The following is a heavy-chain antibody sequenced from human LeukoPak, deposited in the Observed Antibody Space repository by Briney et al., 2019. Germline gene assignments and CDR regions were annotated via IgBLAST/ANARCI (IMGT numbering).Heavy chain of an antibody. Sequence: PGGSLRLSCEASGFTFRSYSMNWVRQAPGKGLEWISYISGSSNSIYYADSVKGRFTISRDNAKNSLFLQMNSLRDEDTAVYYCARDLVYAFDIWGQGTMVTVSS. J-gene: IGHJ3*02. CDR1: GFTFRSYS. CDR2: ISGSSNSI. D-gene: IGHD6-13*01. V-gene: IGHV3-48*02. CDR3: ARDLVYAFDI.